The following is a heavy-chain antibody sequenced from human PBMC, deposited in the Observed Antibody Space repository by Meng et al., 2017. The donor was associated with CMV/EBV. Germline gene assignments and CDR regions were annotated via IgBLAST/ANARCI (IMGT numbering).Heavy chain of an antibody. Sequence: SVKVSCKASGGIFSSYAISWVRQAPGQGLEWMGGIIPIFGTANYAQKFQGRVTITTDESTSTAYMELSSLRSEDTAVYYCARDKSPRWGGLTTMTRGMDVWGQGTTVTVSS. D-gene: IGHD4/OR15-4a*01. CDR3: ARDKSPRWGGLTTMTRGMDV. V-gene: IGHV1-69*05. CDR2: IIPIFGTA. CDR1: GGIFSSYA. J-gene: IGHJ6*02.